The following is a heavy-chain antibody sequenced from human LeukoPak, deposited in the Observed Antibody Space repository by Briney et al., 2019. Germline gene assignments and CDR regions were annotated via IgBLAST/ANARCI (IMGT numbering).Heavy chain of an antibody. V-gene: IGHV4-4*07. D-gene: IGHD1-26*01. J-gene: IGHJ4*02. Sequence: SETLSLTCTVSGGSISSYYWSWIRQPAGKGLEWIGRIYTSGSTNYNPSLKSRVTMSVDTSKNQFSLKLSSVTAADTAVYSCAREIPLVGATDYWGQGTLVTVSS. CDR3: AREIPLVGATDY. CDR1: GGSISSYY. CDR2: IYTSGST.